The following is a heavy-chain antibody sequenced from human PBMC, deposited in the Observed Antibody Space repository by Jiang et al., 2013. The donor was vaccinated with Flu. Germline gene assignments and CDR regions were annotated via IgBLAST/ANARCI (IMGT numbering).Heavy chain of an antibody. CDR1: GDSVSSDSAA. V-gene: IGHV6-1*01. CDR3: ARWHHDMGYLDV. D-gene: IGHD1-1*01. CDR2: TYYRSKWYN. J-gene: IGHJ6*03. Sequence: SQTLSLTCAISGDSVSSDSAAWNWIRQSPSRGLEWLGRTYYRSKWYNDYAVSVKGRITINPDTSKNQFSLQLSSVTPDDTAVYYCARWHHDMGYLDVWGKGTTVTVSS.